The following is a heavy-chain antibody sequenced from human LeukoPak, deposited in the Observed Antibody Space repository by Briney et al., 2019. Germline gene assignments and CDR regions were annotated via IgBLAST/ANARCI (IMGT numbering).Heavy chain of an antibody. CDR2: ISYSGSS. Sequence: SETLSLTCTVSGGSISSYYWSWIRQPPGKGLEWIGYISYSGSSNYNPSLKSRVTISVDTSKNQYSLKLSSVPAADTAVHYCARAVGVGRGTYFDLWGRGTLVTVSS. CDR1: GGSISSYY. D-gene: IGHD1-1*01. J-gene: IGHJ2*01. V-gene: IGHV4-59*08. CDR3: ARAVGVGRGTYFDL.